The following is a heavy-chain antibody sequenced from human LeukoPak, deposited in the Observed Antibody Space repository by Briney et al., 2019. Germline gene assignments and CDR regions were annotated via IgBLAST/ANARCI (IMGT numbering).Heavy chain of an antibody. CDR3: AGYSNPYYYYYYGMDV. Sequence: PSETLSLTCAVYGGSFSGYYWSWIRQPPGKGLEWIGEINHSGSTNYNPSLKSRVTISVDTSKNQFSLKLNSVTAADTAVYYCAGYSNPYYYYYYGMDVWGQGTTVTVSS. J-gene: IGHJ6*02. D-gene: IGHD4-11*01. CDR1: GGSFSGYY. CDR2: INHSGST. V-gene: IGHV4-34*01.